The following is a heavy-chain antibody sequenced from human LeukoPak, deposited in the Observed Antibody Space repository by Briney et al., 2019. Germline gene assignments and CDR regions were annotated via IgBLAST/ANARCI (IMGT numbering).Heavy chain of an antibody. CDR2: IKQDGSEK. V-gene: IGHV3-7*02. CDR1: VFTFCIYR. D-gene: IGHD3-10*01. Sequence: SRGSLRLSCAAPVFTFCIYRTSSVPPAPGKRREWVANIKQDGSEKYYVESVNGRFTISRDNAKNSLYLQMNSLRAEDTAVYYCARGTYDGGDPGTDYVDYWGQGTLVTVSS. J-gene: IGHJ4*02. CDR3: ARGTYDGGDPGTDYVDY.